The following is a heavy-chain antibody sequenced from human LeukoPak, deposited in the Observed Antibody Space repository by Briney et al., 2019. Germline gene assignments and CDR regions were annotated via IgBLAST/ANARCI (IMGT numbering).Heavy chain of an antibody. CDR3: ARDWSSSWSTRADNWFDP. J-gene: IGHJ5*02. Sequence: GESLRLSCAASGFTFSSYGMHWVRQAPGKGLEWVAVIWYDGSNKYYADSVKGRFTISRDNSKNTLYLQMNSLRAEDTAVYYCARDWSSSWSTRADNWFDPWGQGTLVTVSS. V-gene: IGHV3-33*01. CDR1: GFTFSSYG. CDR2: IWYDGSNK. D-gene: IGHD6-13*01.